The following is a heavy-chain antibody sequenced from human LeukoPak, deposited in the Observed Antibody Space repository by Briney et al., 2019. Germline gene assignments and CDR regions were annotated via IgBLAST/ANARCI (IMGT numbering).Heavy chain of an antibody. CDR1: GYTFTSYD. CDR2: MNPNRGNT. Sequence: GASVKVSCKASGYTFTSYDINWVRQATGQGLEWMGWMNPNRGNTGYAQKFQGRVTMTRNTSINTAYMEVSSLRSEDTAVYYCATDYTDYSLDYWGQGTLVTVSS. D-gene: IGHD4-11*01. CDR3: ATDYTDYSLDY. J-gene: IGHJ4*02. V-gene: IGHV1-8*01.